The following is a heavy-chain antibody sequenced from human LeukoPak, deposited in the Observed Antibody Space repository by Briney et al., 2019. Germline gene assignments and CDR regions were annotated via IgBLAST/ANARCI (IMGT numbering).Heavy chain of an antibody. CDR3: ATPPGYSSGWYVY. D-gene: IGHD6-19*01. CDR2: ISSSGSTI. CDR1: GFTFSDYY. J-gene: IGHJ4*02. V-gene: IGHV3-11*01. Sequence: GGSLRLPCAASGFTFSDYYMSWIRQAPGKGLEWVSYISSSGSTIYYADSVKGRFTISRDNAKNSLYLQMNSLRAEDTAVYYCATPPGYSSGWYVYWGQGTLVTVSS.